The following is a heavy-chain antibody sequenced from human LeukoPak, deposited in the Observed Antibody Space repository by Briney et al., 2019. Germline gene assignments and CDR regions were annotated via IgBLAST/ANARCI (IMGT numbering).Heavy chain of an antibody. D-gene: IGHD3-3*01. CDR1: GGSFSGYY. V-gene: IGHV4-34*01. CDR3: ARGLGRYYDFWSGYLYDYYMDV. J-gene: IGHJ6*03. CDR2: INHSGST. Sequence: PSETLSLTCAVYGGSFSGYYWSWIRQPPGKGLEWIGEINHSGSTNYNPSLKSRVTISVDTSKNQFSLKLSSVTAADTAVYYCARGLGRYYDFWSGYLYDYYMDVWGKGTTVTVSS.